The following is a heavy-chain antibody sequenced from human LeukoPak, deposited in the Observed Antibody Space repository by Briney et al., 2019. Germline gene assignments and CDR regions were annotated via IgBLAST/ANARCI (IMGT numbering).Heavy chain of an antibody. V-gene: IGHV3-7*01. D-gene: IGHD3-10*01. CDR1: GFIFSNYW. CDR2: IKEDGSEK. Sequence: GGSLRLSCAASGFIFSNYWMNWVRQAPGKGLEWVANIKEDGSEKYYVDSVKGRFTLSRDNAKNSLYLQMNSLRAEDTAVYYCARGLPTSPGIDYWGQGTLVTVSS. J-gene: IGHJ4*02. CDR3: ARGLPTSPGIDY.